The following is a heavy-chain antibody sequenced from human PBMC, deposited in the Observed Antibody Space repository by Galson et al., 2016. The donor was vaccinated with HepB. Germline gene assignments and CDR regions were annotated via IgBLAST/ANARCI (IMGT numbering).Heavy chain of an antibody. J-gene: IGHJ4*02. D-gene: IGHD1-14*01. Sequence: SLRLSCAASGLTVGGNYMSWVRQAPGKGLEWVSSIFSGGGTYYADSVKGRVTISRDNSKNTVYLEMDNLRPGDTAVYYCAKCVALITPQEYYFDYWGQGTLVTVSS. V-gene: IGHV3-53*01. CDR2: IFSGGGT. CDR3: AKCVALITPQEYYFDY. CDR1: GLTVGGNY.